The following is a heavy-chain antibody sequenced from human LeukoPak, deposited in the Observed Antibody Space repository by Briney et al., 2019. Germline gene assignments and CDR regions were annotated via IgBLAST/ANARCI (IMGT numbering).Heavy chain of an antibody. CDR2: ISGFNT. V-gene: IGHV3-23*01. Sequence: GGSLRLSCTTSGFAFSNYAMNWGRQAPGKRPEWVSGISGFNTYYADSVKGRFTIFRDNSKNVLYLQMDRLRAEDTAVYSCAKDVCTSPRCLLYFDSWGQGTLVTVSS. CDR1: GFAFSNYA. D-gene: IGHD2-8*01. CDR3: AKDVCTSPRCLLYFDS. J-gene: IGHJ4*02.